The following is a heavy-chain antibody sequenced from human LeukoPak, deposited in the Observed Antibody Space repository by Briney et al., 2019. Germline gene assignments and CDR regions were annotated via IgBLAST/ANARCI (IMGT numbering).Heavy chain of an antibody. V-gene: IGHV1-2*02. CDR3: ARDGSLDY. D-gene: IGHD6-13*01. CDR2: INPNSGGT. J-gene: IGHJ4*02. CDR1: GYTFTGYY. Sequence: ASVKVSCKVSGYTFTGYYMHWLRQAPGQGLEWMGWINPNSGGTNYAQKFQGRVTLTRNMSISTAYMELSSLRSDDTAVYYCARDGSLDYWGQGTLVTVSS.